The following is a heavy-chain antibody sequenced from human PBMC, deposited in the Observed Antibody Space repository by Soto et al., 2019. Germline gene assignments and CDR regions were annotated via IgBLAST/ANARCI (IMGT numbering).Heavy chain of an antibody. CDR2: MYAGDSDT. Sequence: GESLKISCKGSGYSFTRYWIGWVRQMPGKGLEWMGIMYAGDSDTRYSPSFQGQVTISVDKSISTAYLQYSSLKASDTAMYYCATNTVSMVRGPLDAFDIWGQGTMVTVSS. CDR3: ATNTVSMVRGPLDAFDI. J-gene: IGHJ3*02. V-gene: IGHV5-51*01. D-gene: IGHD3-10*01. CDR1: GYSFTRYW.